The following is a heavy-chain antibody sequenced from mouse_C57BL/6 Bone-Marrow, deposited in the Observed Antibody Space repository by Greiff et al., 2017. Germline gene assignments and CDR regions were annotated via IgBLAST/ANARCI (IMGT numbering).Heavy chain of an antibody. V-gene: IGHV1-81*01. Sequence: QVQLKESGAELARPGASVKLSCKASGYTFTSYGISWVKQRTGQGLEWIGEIYPRSGNTYFNEKFKGKATLTADKSSSTAYMELRSLTSEDSAVYCCARDRLEGDAMDYWGQGTSVTVSS. D-gene: IGHD2-13*01. CDR1: GYTFTSYG. CDR2: IYPRSGNT. J-gene: IGHJ4*01. CDR3: ARDRLEGDAMDY.